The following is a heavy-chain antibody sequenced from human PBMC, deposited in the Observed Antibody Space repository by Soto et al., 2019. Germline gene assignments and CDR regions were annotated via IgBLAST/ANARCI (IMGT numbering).Heavy chain of an antibody. Sequence: PSQTLSLTCDISGDSVSSNSAAWNWIRQTPSRVLEWLGRTYYRSKWYINYAVSVKSRITVNPDTSKNQFSLQLNSVTPEDTAVYYCARGSWDDVTGHYYMDVWGKRTTVTVSS. D-gene: IGHD1-1*01. CDR3: ARGSWDDVTGHYYMDV. J-gene: IGHJ6*03. CDR1: GDSVSSNSAA. CDR2: TYYRSKWYI. V-gene: IGHV6-1*01.